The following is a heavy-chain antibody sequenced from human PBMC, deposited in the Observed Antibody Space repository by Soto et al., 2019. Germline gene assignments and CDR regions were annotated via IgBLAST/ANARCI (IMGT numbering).Heavy chain of an antibody. J-gene: IGHJ4*02. V-gene: IGHV3-23*01. Sequence: EVQLLESGGGLVQPGGSLRLSCAASGFTFSSYAMSWVRQAPGKGLEWVSSISGNGGSTNYADSVKGRFTISRDNSKTTLYLQMNGLRAEDTAIYYCAKDRGGYCTSTTCYGGGSFDYWGQGTLVTVSS. D-gene: IGHD2-2*01. CDR1: GFTFSSYA. CDR3: AKDRGGYCTSTTCYGGGSFDY. CDR2: ISGNGGST.